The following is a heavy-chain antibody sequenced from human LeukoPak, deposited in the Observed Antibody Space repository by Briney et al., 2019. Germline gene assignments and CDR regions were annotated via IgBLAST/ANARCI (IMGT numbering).Heavy chain of an antibody. CDR2: IKQDGSEK. V-gene: IGHV3-7*03. CDR3: ARDLISPTVTTGYYFDY. CDR1: GFTFSSYW. D-gene: IGHD4-17*01. J-gene: IGHJ4*02. Sequence: GGSLRLSCAASGFTFSSYWMSWVRQAPGNGLEWVANIKQDGSEKYYVDSVKGRFTISRDNAKNSLYLQMNSLRAEDTAVYYCARDLISPTVTTGYYFDYWGQGTLVTVSS.